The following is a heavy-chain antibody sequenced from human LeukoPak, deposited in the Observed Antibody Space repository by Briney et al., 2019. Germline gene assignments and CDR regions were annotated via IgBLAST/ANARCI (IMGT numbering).Heavy chain of an antibody. D-gene: IGHD2-2*01. V-gene: IGHV3-30*02. Sequence: GGSLRLSCAASGFTFSSYGMHWVRQAPGKGLEWVAFIRYDGSNKYYADSVKGRFTISRDNSKNTLYLQMNSLRAEDTAVYYCARDGPDNYYYYGMDVWGQGTTVTVSS. J-gene: IGHJ6*02. CDR1: GFTFSSYG. CDR3: ARDGPDNYYYYGMDV. CDR2: IRYDGSNK.